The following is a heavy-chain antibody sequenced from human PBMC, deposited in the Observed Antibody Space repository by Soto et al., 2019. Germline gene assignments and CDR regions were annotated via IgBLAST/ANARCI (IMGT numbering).Heavy chain of an antibody. CDR2: INPSGGST. CDR3: ASSTVTKNWFDP. CDR1: GYTFTSYY. D-gene: IGHD4-4*01. V-gene: IGHV1-46*03. Sequence: ASVKVSCKAPGYTFTSYYMHWVRQAPGQGLEWMGIINPSGGSTSYAQKFQGRVTMTRDTSTSTVYMELSSLRSEDTAVYYCASSTVTKNWFDPWGQGTLVTVSS. J-gene: IGHJ5*02.